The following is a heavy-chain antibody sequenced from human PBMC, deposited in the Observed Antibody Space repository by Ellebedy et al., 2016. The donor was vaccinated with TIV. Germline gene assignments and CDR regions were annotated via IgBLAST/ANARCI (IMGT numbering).Heavy chain of an antibody. J-gene: IGHJ4*02. Sequence: GESLKISXKGSGYSFTSYWIGWVRQMPGKGLEWMGIIYPGDSDTRYSPSFQGQVTISADKSISTAYLQWSSLKASDTAMYYCARFHPGRKIEMATRILDYWGQGTLVTVSS. V-gene: IGHV5-51*01. CDR3: ARFHPGRKIEMATRILDY. CDR2: IYPGDSDT. CDR1: GYSFTSYW. D-gene: IGHD5-24*01.